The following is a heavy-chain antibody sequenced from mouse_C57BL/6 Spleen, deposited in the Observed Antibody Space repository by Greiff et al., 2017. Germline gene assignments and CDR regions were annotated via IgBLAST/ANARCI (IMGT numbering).Heavy chain of an antibody. Sequence: VQLVESGEGLVKPGGSLKLSCAASGFTFSSYAMSWVRQTPEKRLEWVAYISSGGDYIYYADTVKGRFTISRDNARNTLYLQMSSLKSEDTAMYYCTRDQDYYYGSSSYAMDYWGQGTSVTVSS. V-gene: IGHV5-9-1*02. CDR1: GFTFSSYA. CDR3: TRDQDYYYGSSSYAMDY. D-gene: IGHD1-1*01. CDR2: ISSGGDYI. J-gene: IGHJ4*01.